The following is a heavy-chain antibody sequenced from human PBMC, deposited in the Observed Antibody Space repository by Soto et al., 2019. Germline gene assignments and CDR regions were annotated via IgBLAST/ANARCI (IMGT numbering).Heavy chain of an antibody. V-gene: IGHV3-30-3*01. Sequence: VGSLRLSCAASGFTFSSYAMHWVRQAPGKGLEWVAVISYDGSNKYYADSVKGRFTISRDNSKNTLYLQMNSLRAEDTAVYYCAREKEIVVVSGFDYWGQGTLVTVSS. CDR3: AREKEIVVVSGFDY. CDR2: ISYDGSNK. J-gene: IGHJ4*02. D-gene: IGHD3-22*01. CDR1: GFTFSSYA.